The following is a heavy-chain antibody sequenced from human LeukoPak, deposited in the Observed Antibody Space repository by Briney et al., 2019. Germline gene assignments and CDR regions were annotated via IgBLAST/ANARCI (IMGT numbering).Heavy chain of an antibody. CDR3: ARLRGGVGPCSGGTCPDWFDS. Sequence: GASVKVSCKASGGTFSSYAISWVRQAPGQGLEWMGRIIPILGIANYAQKFQGRVTITAGKSTSTAYMELSSLTSEDTAMYYCARLRGGVGPCSGGTCPDWFDSWGQGTLVTVSS. CDR1: GGTFSSYA. V-gene: IGHV1-69*04. D-gene: IGHD2-15*01. J-gene: IGHJ5*01. CDR2: IIPILGIA.